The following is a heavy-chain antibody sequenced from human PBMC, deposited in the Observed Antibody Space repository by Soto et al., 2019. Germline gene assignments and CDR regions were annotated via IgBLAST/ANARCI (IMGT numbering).Heavy chain of an antibody. CDR1: GFTFSSYD. CDR3: ANRGIDCSSTICYTGFFDY. Sequence: PGGSLRLSCAASGFTFSSYDMHWVRQAPGKGLEWVAAISSDGSNKYYVDSVKGRFTISRDSSKNTLYLQMNSLRAEDTAVYYCANRGIDCSSTICYTGFFDYWGQGTLVTVSS. D-gene: IGHD2-2*02. J-gene: IGHJ4*02. V-gene: IGHV3-30*18. CDR2: ISSDGSNK.